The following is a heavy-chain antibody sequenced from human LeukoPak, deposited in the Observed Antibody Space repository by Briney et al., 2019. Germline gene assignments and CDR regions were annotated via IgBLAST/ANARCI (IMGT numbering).Heavy chain of an antibody. Sequence: SETLSLTCTVSGGSISSSSYYWGWIRQPPGKGLEWIGSIYYSGSTYYNPSLKSRVTISVDTSKNQFSLKLSSVTAADTAVYYCASVYSGGAFDIWGQGTMVTVSS. CDR2: IYYSGST. CDR1: GGSISSSSYY. J-gene: IGHJ3*02. V-gene: IGHV4-39*01. CDR3: ASVYSGGAFDI. D-gene: IGHD3-16*01.